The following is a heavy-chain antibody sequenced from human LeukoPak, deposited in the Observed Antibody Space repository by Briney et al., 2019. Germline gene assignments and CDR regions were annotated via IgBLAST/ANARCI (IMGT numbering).Heavy chain of an antibody. D-gene: IGHD3-10*01. CDR3: ARALSGLPFDY. V-gene: IGHV3-21*01. J-gene: IGHJ4*02. CDR1: GFTFSSYS. Sequence: GGSLRLSCAASGFTFSSYSMDWVRQAPGEGLEWVSSISSSSSYIYYADSVKGRFTISRDNAKNSLYLQMNSLRAEDTAVYYCARALSGLPFDYWGQGTLVTVSS. CDR2: ISSSSSYI.